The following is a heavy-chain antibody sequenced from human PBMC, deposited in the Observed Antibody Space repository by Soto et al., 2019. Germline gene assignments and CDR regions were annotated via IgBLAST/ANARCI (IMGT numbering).Heavy chain of an antibody. D-gene: IGHD6-19*01. CDR1: GGSISSYY. CDR2: IYYSGST. Sequence: PSETLSLTCTVSGGSISSYYWSWIRQPPGKGLEWLGYIYYSGSTNYNPSLKSRVTISVDTSKNQFSLKLSSVTAADTAVYYCARDSGGYSSGWSGYYYYYYGMDVWGQGTTVTVSS. J-gene: IGHJ6*02. CDR3: ARDSGGYSSGWSGYYYYYYGMDV. V-gene: IGHV4-59*01.